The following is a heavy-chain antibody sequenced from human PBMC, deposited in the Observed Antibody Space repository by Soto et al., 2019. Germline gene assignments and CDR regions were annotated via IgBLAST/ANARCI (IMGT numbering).Heavy chain of an antibody. J-gene: IGHJ4*02. CDR3: ARSHSFDGSIYHYYFDF. CDR1: GGSIITYY. CDR2: IYASGAT. Sequence: SETLSLTCTVSGGSIITYYCILIGHPPFGTLEWIGYIYASGATTYNPSLESRVTMSVDMPNNEFSLELASLTAADTAVYYCARSHSFDGSIYHYYFDFWGQGTLVTVSS. V-gene: IGHV4-59*01. D-gene: IGHD3-10*01.